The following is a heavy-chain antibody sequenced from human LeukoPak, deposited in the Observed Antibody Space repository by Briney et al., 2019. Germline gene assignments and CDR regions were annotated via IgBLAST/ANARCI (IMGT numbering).Heavy chain of an antibody. V-gene: IGHV3-23*01. CDR1: GFAFSNAW. CDR2: ISGSGGST. D-gene: IGHD2-8*01. Sequence: GGSLRLSCAASGFAFSNAWMSWVRQAPGKGLEWVSAISGSGGSTYYADSVKGRFTISRDNSKNTLYLQMNSLRAEDTAVYYCAKDPDCTSGVCYTFFDYWGQGTLVTVSS. J-gene: IGHJ4*02. CDR3: AKDPDCTSGVCYTFFDY.